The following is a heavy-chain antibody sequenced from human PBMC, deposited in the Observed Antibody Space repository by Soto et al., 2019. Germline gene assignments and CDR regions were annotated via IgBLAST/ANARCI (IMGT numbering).Heavy chain of an antibody. J-gene: IGHJ4*02. D-gene: IGHD1-1*01. CDR3: ARETELERSGFDY. V-gene: IGHV3-21*01. CDR1: GFTFSSYS. CDR2: ISSSSYI. Sequence: GGSLRLSCAASGFTFSSYSMNWVRQAPGKGLEWVSSISSSSYIYYADSVKGRFTISRDNAKNSLYLQMNSLRAEDTAVYYCARETELERSGFDYWGQGTLVTVSS.